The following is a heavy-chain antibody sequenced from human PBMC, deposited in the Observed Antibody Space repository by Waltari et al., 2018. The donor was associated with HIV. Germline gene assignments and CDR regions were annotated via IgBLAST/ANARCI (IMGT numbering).Heavy chain of an antibody. Sequence: EVELVESGAGLVRPGGARSMSRLAYGLTLSSDSMNWVRLVPRKGLEWVSSISSSSSYIYNADSVKGRFTISRDNAKNSLYLQMNSLGAEDTAVYYCARVNHYYGMDVWGQGTTVTVSS. CDR1: GLTLSSDS. J-gene: IGHJ6*02. V-gene: IGHV3-21*01. CDR3: ARVNHYYGMDV. CDR2: ISSSSSYI.